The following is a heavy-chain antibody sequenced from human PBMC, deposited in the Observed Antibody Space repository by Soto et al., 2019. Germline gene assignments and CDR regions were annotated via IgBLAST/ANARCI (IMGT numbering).Heavy chain of an antibody. CDR2: IYYSGST. V-gene: IGHV4-59*08. CDR3: ARRGIAAAGTFYYYYMDV. CDR1: GGSISSYY. J-gene: IGHJ6*03. D-gene: IGHD6-13*01. Sequence: QVQLQESGPGLVKPSETLSLTCTVSGGSISSYYWSWIRQPPGKGLEWIGYIYYSGSTNYNPSLKSRVTLSVDTSKNQFSLKLSSVPAADTAVYYCARRGIAAAGTFYYYYMDVWGKGTTVTVSS.